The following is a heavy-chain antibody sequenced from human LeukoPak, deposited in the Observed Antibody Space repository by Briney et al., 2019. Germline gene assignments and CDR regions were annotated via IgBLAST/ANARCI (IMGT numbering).Heavy chain of an antibody. J-gene: IGHJ4*02. Sequence: PSETLSLTCTVTDGSISGYYWGWIRQPPGKGLEWIGSIYYSGSTYYNPSLKSRVTISVDTSKNQFSLKLSSVTAADTAVYYCARARLYYGSGRIFDYWGQGTLVTVSS. CDR2: IYYSGST. D-gene: IGHD3-10*01. CDR1: DGSISGYY. V-gene: IGHV4-39*07. CDR3: ARARLYYGSGRIFDY.